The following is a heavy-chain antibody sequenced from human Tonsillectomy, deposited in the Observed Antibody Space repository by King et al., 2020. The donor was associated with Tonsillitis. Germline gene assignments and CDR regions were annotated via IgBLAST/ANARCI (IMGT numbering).Heavy chain of an antibody. Sequence: QLVQSGAEVKKPGASVKVSCKASGYTFTGYYMHWVRQAPGQGLEWMGWINPNSGGTNYAKKFQGRVTMTREPSISTAYMELGRLRSDATAVYYCARDLLLVVPAAIHYYYYGMDVWGQGTTVTVSS. CDR3: ARDLLLVVPAAIHYYYYGMDV. CDR2: INPNSGGT. CDR1: GYTFTGYY. D-gene: IGHD2-2*02. V-gene: IGHV1-2*02. J-gene: IGHJ6*02.